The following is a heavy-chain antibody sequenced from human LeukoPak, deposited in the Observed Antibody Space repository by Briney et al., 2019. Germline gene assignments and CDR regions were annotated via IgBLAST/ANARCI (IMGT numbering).Heavy chain of an antibody. D-gene: IGHD4-23*01. CDR2: INPNSGGT. CDR3: ARDPAGLYGGNLS. CDR1: GYSFTDYY. J-gene: IGHJ4*02. V-gene: IGHV1-2*02. Sequence: ASVKVSCKASGYSFTDYYMHWVRQAPGQGLEWMGWINPNSGGTNYAQKFQGRVTMTRDTSIRTAYMELSSLRSDDTAVYYCARDPAGLYGGNLSWGQGTLVTVSS.